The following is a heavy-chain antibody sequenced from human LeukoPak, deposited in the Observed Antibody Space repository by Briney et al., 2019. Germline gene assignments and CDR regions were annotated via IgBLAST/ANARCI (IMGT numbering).Heavy chain of an antibody. D-gene: IGHD2-21*01. CDR3: AKLGTSHMVDDYYDY. Sequence: TGGSLRLSCAGSGFTFRSYGMSWVRQAPGKGPQWVSAISASSGSTYYADSVKGRFTISRDNSKNTLYLQMNNLSVEDTAVYYCAKLGTSHMVDDYYDYWGQGTLVTVSS. CDR1: GFTFRSYG. CDR2: ISASSGST. V-gene: IGHV3-23*01. J-gene: IGHJ4*02.